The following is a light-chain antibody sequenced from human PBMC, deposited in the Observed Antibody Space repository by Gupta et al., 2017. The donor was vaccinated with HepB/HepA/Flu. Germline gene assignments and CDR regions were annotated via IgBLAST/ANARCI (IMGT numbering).Light chain of an antibody. J-gene: IGKJ4*01. CDR3: LQHNSYPLL. CDR1: QGIRKD. V-gene: IGKV1-17*01. CDR2: AAS. Sequence: DIQLTQSPSSLSASVGDRVTITCRASQGIRKDLGWYQQQPGKAPRCLIYAASNLQSGVPSRFSGSGSETEFTLTINSLQPEDFATYYCLQHNSYPLLFGGGTEVEIK.